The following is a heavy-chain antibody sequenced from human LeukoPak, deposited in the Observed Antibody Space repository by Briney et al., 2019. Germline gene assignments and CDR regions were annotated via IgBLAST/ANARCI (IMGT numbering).Heavy chain of an antibody. J-gene: IGHJ4*02. CDR2: IIPILGIA. D-gene: IGHD3-16*01. Sequence: SVKVSCKASGGTFSSYAISWVRQAPGQELEWMGRIIPILGIANYAQKFQGRVTITADKSTSTAYMELSSLRSEDTAVYYCARGEGELMPIYWGQGTLVTVSS. V-gene: IGHV1-69*04. CDR3: ARGEGELMPIY. CDR1: GGTFSSYA.